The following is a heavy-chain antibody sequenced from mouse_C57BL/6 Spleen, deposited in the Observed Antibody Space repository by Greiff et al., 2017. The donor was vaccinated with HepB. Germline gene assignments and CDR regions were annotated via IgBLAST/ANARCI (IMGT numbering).Heavy chain of an antibody. Sequence: VQLQQSGTVLARPGASVKMSCKTSGYTFTSYWMHWVKQRPGQGLEWIGVIYPGNSDTSFNQKFKGKAKLTAVTSASTAYMELSSLTNEDSAVYYCTRDSNYFDYWGQGTTLTVSS. V-gene: IGHV1-5*01. CDR1: GYTFTSYW. D-gene: IGHD2-5*01. CDR3: TRDSNYFDY. J-gene: IGHJ2*01. CDR2: IYPGNSDT.